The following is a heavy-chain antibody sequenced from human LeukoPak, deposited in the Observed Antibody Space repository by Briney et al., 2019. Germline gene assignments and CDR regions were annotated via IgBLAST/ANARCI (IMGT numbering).Heavy chain of an antibody. CDR1: GGSFSGYY. CDR3: ARGRSIAAARWFDP. CDR2: INHSGST. D-gene: IGHD6-13*01. Sequence: SETLSLTCAVYGGSFSGYYWSWIRQPPGKGLEWSGEINHSGSTNYNPSLKSRVTISVDTSKNQFSLKLSSVTAADTAVYYCARGRSIAAARWFDPWGQGTLVTVSS. V-gene: IGHV4-34*01. J-gene: IGHJ5*02.